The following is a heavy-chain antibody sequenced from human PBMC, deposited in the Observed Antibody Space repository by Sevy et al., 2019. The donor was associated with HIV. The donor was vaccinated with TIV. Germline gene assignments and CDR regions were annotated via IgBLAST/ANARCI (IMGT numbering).Heavy chain of an antibody. Sequence: GGSLKISCKGSGYSFTSYWIGWVRQMPGKGLERMGIIYPGDPDTRYSPAFQGQVTISADKSISTAYLQWSSLKASDTATYYCARLGNMDTAMSHSLSWFDPWGQGTLVHVSS. CDR3: ARLGNMDTAMSHSLSWFDP. V-gene: IGHV5-51*03. CDR1: GYSFTSYW. D-gene: IGHD5-18*01. CDR2: IYPGDPDT. J-gene: IGHJ5*02.